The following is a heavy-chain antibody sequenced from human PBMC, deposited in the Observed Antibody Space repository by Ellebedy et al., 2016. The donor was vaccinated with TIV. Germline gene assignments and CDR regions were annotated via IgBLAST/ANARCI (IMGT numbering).Heavy chain of an antibody. D-gene: IGHD2/OR15-2a*01. J-gene: IGHJ2*01. CDR3: AGGLSSSGSGWYFDL. V-gene: IGHV4-30-2*01. CDR2: IYHSGST. Sequence: SETLSLTCAFSGASISHGDYSWSWIRQPPGKGLEWIGYIYHSGSTYYNPSLKSRVTISLARSKNQFSLKLSSVTAADTAVYYCAGGLSSSGSGWYFDLWGRGTLVTVSS. CDR1: GASISHGDYS.